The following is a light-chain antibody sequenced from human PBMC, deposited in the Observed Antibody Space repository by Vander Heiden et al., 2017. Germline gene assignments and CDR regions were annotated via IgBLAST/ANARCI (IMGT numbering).Light chain of an antibody. CDR2: DAS. CDR3: QQYDNPMYT. Sequence: IAMTLSPSSLFASVGDRVTITCQASQDISNYLNWYQQKPGKAPKLLIYDASNLETGVPSRFSGSGSGTDFTFTISSLQPEDIATYYCQQYDNPMYTFGQGTKLEIK. J-gene: IGKJ2*01. CDR1: QDISNY. V-gene: IGKV1-33*01.